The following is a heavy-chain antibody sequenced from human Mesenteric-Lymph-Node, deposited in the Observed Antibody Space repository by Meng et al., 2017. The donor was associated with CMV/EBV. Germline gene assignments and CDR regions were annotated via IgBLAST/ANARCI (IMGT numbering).Heavy chain of an antibody. V-gene: IGHV4-39*01. J-gene: IGHJ4*02. CDR3: AIMSPYGEADY. CDR1: GGSISSSTYH. D-gene: IGHD3-10*01. CDR2: IYYTGST. Sequence: CSVSGGSISSSTYHWGWIRQSPGKGLAWIGSIYYTGSTYYNPSLKSRVTISVDTSKNQFSLKVTSVTAADTAVYYCAIMSPYGEADYWGQGTLVTVSS.